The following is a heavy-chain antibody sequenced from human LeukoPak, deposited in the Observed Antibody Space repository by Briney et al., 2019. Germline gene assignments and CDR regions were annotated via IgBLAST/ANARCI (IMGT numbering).Heavy chain of an antibody. Sequence: GSLRLSCAASGFTFSSYAMSWVRPAPGKGLEWVSAISGSGGSTYYADSMKGRFTISRDNSKNTLYLQMNSLRAEDTAVYYCAKGGPYYYDSSGYYYEAEYFQHWGQGTLVTVSS. D-gene: IGHD3-22*01. V-gene: IGHV3-23*01. CDR2: ISGSGGST. J-gene: IGHJ1*01. CDR1: GFTFSSYA. CDR3: AKGGPYYYDSSGYYYEAEYFQH.